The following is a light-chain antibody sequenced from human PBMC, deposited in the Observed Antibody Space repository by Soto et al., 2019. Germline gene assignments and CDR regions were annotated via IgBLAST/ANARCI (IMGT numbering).Light chain of an antibody. Sequence: DIQMTQSPSTLSASVVDRVTITCRASQSISSWLAWYQQKPGKAPNLLIYAASSLHSGVPSRFSGSGSGTDFTLTISSLQPEDFATYYCQQSYSTPRTFGQGTKVDIK. J-gene: IGKJ1*01. V-gene: IGKV1-39*01. CDR2: AAS. CDR3: QQSYSTPRT. CDR1: QSISSW.